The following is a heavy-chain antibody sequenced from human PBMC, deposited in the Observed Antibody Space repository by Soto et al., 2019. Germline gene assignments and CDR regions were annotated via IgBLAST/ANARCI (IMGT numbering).Heavy chain of an antibody. D-gene: IGHD6-19*01. J-gene: IGHJ1*01. V-gene: IGHV3-23*01. CDR2: ISGSGGRT. CDR3: AKDPSSGWYAEYFQH. Sequence: GGSLRLSCAASGFTFSSYAMSWVRQAPGKGLEWVSAISGSGGRTYPADSVKGRFTISRDNSKNTLYVQMNSLRAEDTAVYYCAKDPSSGWYAEYFQHWGQGTLVTVSS. CDR1: GFTFSSYA.